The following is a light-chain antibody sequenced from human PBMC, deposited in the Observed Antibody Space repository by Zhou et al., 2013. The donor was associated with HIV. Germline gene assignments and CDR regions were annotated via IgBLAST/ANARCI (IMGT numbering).Light chain of an antibody. CDR2: KAS. CDR3: QQLKSYPLT. Sequence: DIQVTQSPSTLSASVGDRVTITCRASQSISSWLAWYQQKPGKVPKLLISKASTLQSGVPSRFSGSGSGTEFTLTISSLQPEDLAIYYCQQLKSYPLTFGGGTKVEIK. CDR1: QSISSW. J-gene: IGKJ4*01. V-gene: IGKV1-5*03.